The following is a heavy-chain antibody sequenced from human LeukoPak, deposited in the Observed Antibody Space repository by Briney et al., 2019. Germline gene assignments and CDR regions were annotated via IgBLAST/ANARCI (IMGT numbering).Heavy chain of an antibody. J-gene: IGHJ4*02. CDR1: GFTFSNHW. V-gene: IGHV3-74*01. Sequence: PGGSLRLSCAASGFTFSNHWMHWVRQTPEKGLVWVSNISPDGSRTDYADSVKGRFTISRDNAENTLYLQMNSLRAEDTAVYYCAKSVVVITFRFDDWGQGALVTVSS. D-gene: IGHD2-15*01. CDR3: AKSVVVITFRFDD. CDR2: ISPDGSRT.